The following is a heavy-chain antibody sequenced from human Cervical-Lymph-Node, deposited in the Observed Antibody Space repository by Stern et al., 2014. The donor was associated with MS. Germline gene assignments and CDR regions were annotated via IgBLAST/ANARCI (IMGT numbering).Heavy chain of an antibody. CDR1: GGSISSGGYY. D-gene: IGHD5-18*01. Sequence: QLQLQESGPGLVKPSQTLSLTCTVSGGSISSGGYYWSWIRQHPGKGLQWIGYIYYSGSTYYNPSLKSRVTISVDTSKNQFSLKLSSVTAADTAVYYCARDAYSYGLRWFDPWGQGTLVTVSS. V-gene: IGHV4-31*03. J-gene: IGHJ5*02. CDR2: IYYSGST. CDR3: ARDAYSYGLRWFDP.